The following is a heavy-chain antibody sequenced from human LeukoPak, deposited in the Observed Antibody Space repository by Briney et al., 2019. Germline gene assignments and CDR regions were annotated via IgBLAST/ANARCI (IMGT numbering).Heavy chain of an antibody. V-gene: IGHV1-18*01. Sequence: GASVKVSCKASGYTFTSYGISWVRQAPGQGLEWMGWISAYNGNTNYAQKLQGRVTMTTDTPTSTAYMELRSLRSDDTAVYYCARTKVRGVTPSDQDYWGQGTLVTVSS. J-gene: IGHJ4*02. D-gene: IGHD3-10*01. CDR3: ARTKVRGVTPSDQDY. CDR2: ISAYNGNT. CDR1: GYTFTSYG.